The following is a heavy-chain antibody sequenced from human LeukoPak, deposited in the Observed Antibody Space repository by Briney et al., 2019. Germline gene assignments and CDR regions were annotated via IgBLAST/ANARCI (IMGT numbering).Heavy chain of an antibody. CDR1: GYSIRSGYH. D-gene: IGHD2-21*01. CDR2: IYQSGST. Sequence: PSETLSLTCTVSGYSIRSGYHWSWIRQTPGKGLEWLGSIYQSGSTYDNPSLKSRVTLSVDTSRNQFSLEMTSVTAADTAVYYCARVGIDNDAFDIWGQGTMVTVSS. J-gene: IGHJ3*02. CDR3: ARVGIDNDAFDI. V-gene: IGHV4-38-2*02.